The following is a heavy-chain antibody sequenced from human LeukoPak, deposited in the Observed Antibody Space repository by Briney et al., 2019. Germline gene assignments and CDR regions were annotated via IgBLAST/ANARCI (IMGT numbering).Heavy chain of an antibody. CDR2: IYYSGST. J-gene: IGHJ5*02. Sequence: SQTLSLTCTVSGGSISSGSYYWSRIRQPPGKGLEWIGYIYYSGSTNYNPSLKSRVTISVDTSKNQFSLKLSSVTAADTAVYYCARGGDCSGGSCNNWFDPWGQGTLVTVSS. D-gene: IGHD2-15*01. V-gene: IGHV4-61*01. CDR3: ARGGDCSGGSCNNWFDP. CDR1: GGSISSGSYY.